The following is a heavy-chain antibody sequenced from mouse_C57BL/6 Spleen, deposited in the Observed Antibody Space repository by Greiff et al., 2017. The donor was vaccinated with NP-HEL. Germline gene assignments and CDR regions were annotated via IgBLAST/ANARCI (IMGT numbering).Heavy chain of an antibody. CDR1: GYTFTSYW. V-gene: IGHV1-50*01. Sequence: QVQLKQPGAELVKPGASVKLSCKASGYTFTSYWMQWVKQRPGQGLEWIGEIDPSDSYTNYNQKFKGKATLTVDTSSSTAYMQLSSLTSEDSAVYYCARWDPPYWGQGTLVTVSA. CDR2: IDPSDSYT. CDR3: ARWDPPY. D-gene: IGHD4-1*01. J-gene: IGHJ3*01.